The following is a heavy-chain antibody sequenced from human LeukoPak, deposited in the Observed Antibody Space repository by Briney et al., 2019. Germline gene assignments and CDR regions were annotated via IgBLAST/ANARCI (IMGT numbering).Heavy chain of an antibody. CDR2: ISSSSSYI. D-gene: IGHD1-26*01. Sequence: GGSLRLSCAASGFTFSNYNMNWVRQAPGKGLEWVSSISSSSSYIYYADSVKGRFTTSRDNAKNSLYLQMNSLRAEDTAVYYCARDMVGSYPWWGQGTLVTVSS. V-gene: IGHV3-21*01. J-gene: IGHJ4*02. CDR1: GFTFSNYN. CDR3: ARDMVGSYPW.